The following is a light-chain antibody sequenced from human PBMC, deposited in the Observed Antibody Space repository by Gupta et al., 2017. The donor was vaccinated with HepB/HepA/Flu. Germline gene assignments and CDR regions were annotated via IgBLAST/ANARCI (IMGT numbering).Light chain of an antibody. J-gene: IGLJ1*01. CDR3: CSNTSSRNLV. CDR2: DVS. CDR1: SSDIGAFNY. Sequence: QSALTQPASVSGSPGQSISISCTGTSSDIGAFNYVSWYQQHPGKAPKVMIFDVSKRPAGFTRGLSGSTSDNTASLTISERQEEDEADYYSCSNTSSRNLVFGTGTKVTVL. V-gene: IGLV2-14*01.